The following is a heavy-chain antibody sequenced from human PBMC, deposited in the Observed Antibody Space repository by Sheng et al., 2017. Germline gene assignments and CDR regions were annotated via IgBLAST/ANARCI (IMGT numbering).Heavy chain of an antibody. CDR3: ATIGWLQFINY. D-gene: IGHD5-12*01. CDR1: GFTFSNYW. J-gene: IGHJ4*02. Sequence: EVQLVESGGGLVQPGGSLRLSCAASGFTFSNYWMYWVRQVPGKGLVWVSRINTDGSLTDYADSVKGRFTISRDNAKNTLYLQMSSLRADDTAVYYCATIGWLQFINYWGQGSTVTVSS. CDR2: INTDGSLT. V-gene: IGHV3-74*01.